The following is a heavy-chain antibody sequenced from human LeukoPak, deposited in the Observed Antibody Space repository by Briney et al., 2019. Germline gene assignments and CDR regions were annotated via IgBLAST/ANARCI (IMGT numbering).Heavy chain of an antibody. CDR1: GYRFTSYW. CDR2: IYPGDSDT. Sequence: GESLKISCKGSGYRFTSYWIGWVRQMPGKGLEWMGIIYPGDSDTRYSPSFQGQVTISADKSISTAYLQWSSLKASDTAMYYCAGVLRDGYNQVDYWGQGTLVTVSS. D-gene: IGHD5-24*01. V-gene: IGHV5-51*01. J-gene: IGHJ4*02. CDR3: AGVLRDGYNQVDY.